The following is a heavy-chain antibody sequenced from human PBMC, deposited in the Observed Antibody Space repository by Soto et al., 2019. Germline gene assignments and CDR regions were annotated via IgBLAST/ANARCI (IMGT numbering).Heavy chain of an antibody. D-gene: IGHD3-10*01. CDR3: ASEGRNYYNGMDV. J-gene: IGHJ6*02. V-gene: IGHV4-4*07. CDR2: FYSSGTT. CDR1: GGSISSYF. Sequence: QVQLQESGPGLVKPSETLSLNCNVSGGSISSYFWSWIRQPAGKGLEWIGRFYSSGTTSYNPSLKSRDTMSVDMSKNQFSLKLRSVTAADTAVYYCASEGRNYYNGMDVWGQGTTVTVSS.